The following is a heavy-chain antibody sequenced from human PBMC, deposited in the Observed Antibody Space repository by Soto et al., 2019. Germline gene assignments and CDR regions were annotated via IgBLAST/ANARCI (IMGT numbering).Heavy chain of an antibody. Sequence: SETLSLTCTVSGGSISSYYWSWIRQPPGKGLEWIGYIYYSGSTNYSPSLKSRVTISVDTSKNQFSLKLSSVTAADTAVYYCARYYDFWSGYYRFGAFDIWGQGTMVTVSS. CDR2: IYYSGST. V-gene: IGHV4-59*08. CDR1: GGSISSYY. D-gene: IGHD3-3*01. J-gene: IGHJ3*02. CDR3: ARYYDFWSGYYRFGAFDI.